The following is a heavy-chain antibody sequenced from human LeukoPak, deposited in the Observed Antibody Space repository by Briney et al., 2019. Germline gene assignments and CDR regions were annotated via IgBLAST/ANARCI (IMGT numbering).Heavy chain of an antibody. D-gene: IGHD2-2*01. CDR1: GGSISSYY. J-gene: IGHJ6*04. Sequence: SQTLSLTCTVSGGSISSYYWSWIRQPAGKGLEWIGRIYTSGSTNYNPSLKSRVTMSVDTSKNQFSLKLSSATAADTAVYYCASARTTAFMDVWGKGTTVTVSS. CDR2: IYTSGST. V-gene: IGHV4-4*07. CDR3: ASARTTAFMDV.